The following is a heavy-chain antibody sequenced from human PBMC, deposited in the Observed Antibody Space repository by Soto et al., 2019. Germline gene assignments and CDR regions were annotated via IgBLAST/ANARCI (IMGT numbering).Heavy chain of an antibody. Sequence: ASVKVSCKASGYTFTSYYMHWVRQAPGQGLEWMGIINPSGGSTSYAQKFQGRVTMTRDTSTSTVYMELSSLRSEDTAVYYCARDEILRYFDWFGSKSDYWGQGTLVTVSS. D-gene: IGHD3-9*01. V-gene: IGHV1-46*01. J-gene: IGHJ4*02. CDR3: ARDEILRYFDWFGSKSDY. CDR1: GYTFTSYY. CDR2: INPSGGST.